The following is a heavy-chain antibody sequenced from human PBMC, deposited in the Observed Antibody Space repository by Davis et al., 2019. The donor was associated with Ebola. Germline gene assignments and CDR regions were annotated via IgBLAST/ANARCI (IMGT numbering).Heavy chain of an antibody. CDR2: INPSGGST. CDR1: GYTFTSYY. Sequence: ASVKVSCKASGYTFTSYYMHWVRQAPGQGLEWMGIINPSGGSTSYAQKLQGRVTMTTDTSTSTAYMELRSLRSDDTAVYYCARKTTVTTPDYYYYYGMDVWGQGTTVTVSS. J-gene: IGHJ6*02. D-gene: IGHD4-17*01. V-gene: IGHV1-46*01. CDR3: ARKTTVTTPDYYYYYGMDV.